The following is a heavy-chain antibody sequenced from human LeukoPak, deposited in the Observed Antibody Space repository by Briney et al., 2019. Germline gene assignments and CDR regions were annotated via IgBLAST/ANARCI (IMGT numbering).Heavy chain of an antibody. CDR1: GFTFSSYG. CDR3: AREGQSSGWYYFDY. V-gene: IGHV3-48*04. CDR2: MSSSGSTT. Sequence: PGGSLRLSCAASGFTFSSYGMHWVRQAPGKGLEWVSYMSSSGSTTYYADSVKGRFTISRDNAKNSLYLQMNSLRAEDTAVYYCAREGQSSGWYYFDYWGQGTLVTVSS. D-gene: IGHD6-19*01. J-gene: IGHJ4*02.